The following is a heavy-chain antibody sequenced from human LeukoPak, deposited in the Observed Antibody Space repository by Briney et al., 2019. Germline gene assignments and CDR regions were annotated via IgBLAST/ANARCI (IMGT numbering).Heavy chain of an antibody. CDR2: IYYSGST. V-gene: IGHV4-31*03. CDR3: ARERRGAMVIENGLGFKMYYFDY. J-gene: IGHJ4*02. D-gene: IGHD5-18*01. Sequence: PSETLSLTCTVSGGSISSGGYYWSWIRQHPGKGLEWIGYIYYSGSTYYNPSLKSRVTISVDTSKNQFSLKLSSVTAADTAVYYCARERRGAMVIENGLGFKMYYFDYWGQGTLVTVSS. CDR1: GGSISSGGYY.